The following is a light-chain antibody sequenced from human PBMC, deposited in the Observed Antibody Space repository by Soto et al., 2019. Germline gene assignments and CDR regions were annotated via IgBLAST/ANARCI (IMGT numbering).Light chain of an antibody. Sequence: EIVMTQSPGTLSLSPGERATLSCRASQSVSSNLAWYQQKPGQAPRLLLYCASTRATGIPASFSGSGSGTECTSTISSMQSEDFSVYYCQQYNDWPPYTFGQGTKLDLK. CDR3: QQYNDWPPYT. CDR1: QSVSSN. CDR2: CAS. J-gene: IGKJ2*01. V-gene: IGKV3-15*01.